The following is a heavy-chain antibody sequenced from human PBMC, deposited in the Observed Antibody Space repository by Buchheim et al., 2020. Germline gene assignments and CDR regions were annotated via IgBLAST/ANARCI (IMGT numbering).Heavy chain of an antibody. V-gene: IGHV3-30-3*01. CDR2: ISYDGSNK. Sequence: QVQLVESGGGVVQPGRSLRLSCAASGFTFSSYAMHWVRQAPGKGLEWVAVISYDGSNKYYADYVKGRFTISRDNSKNTLYLQMNSLRAEDTAVYYCARDNSGSYYFSYYYYGMDVWGQGTT. CDR3: ARDNSGSYYFSYYYYGMDV. J-gene: IGHJ6*02. D-gene: IGHD1-26*01. CDR1: GFTFSSYA.